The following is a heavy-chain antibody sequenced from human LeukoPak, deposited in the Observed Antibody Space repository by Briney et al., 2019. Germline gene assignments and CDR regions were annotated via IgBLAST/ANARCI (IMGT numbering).Heavy chain of an antibody. J-gene: IGHJ4*02. V-gene: IGHV1-46*01. CDR3: ARDRNRITMVRGVIIY. Sequence: GASVKVSCKASGYTFTSYYMHWVRQAPGQGLEWMGIINPSGGSTSYAQKFQGRVTMTRDTSTSTVYMELSSLRSEDTAVYYCARDRNRITMVRGVIIYWGQGTLVTVSS. D-gene: IGHD3-10*01. CDR2: INPSGGST. CDR1: GYTFTSYY.